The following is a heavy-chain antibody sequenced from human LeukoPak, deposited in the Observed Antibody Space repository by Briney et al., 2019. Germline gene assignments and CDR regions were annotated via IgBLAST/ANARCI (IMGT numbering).Heavy chain of an antibody. CDR3: ARGGLRYFGWLLSPDY. CDR2: INSDGSST. Sequence: GGSLRLSCAASGFTFSSYWMHWVRQAPGKGLVWVSRINSDGSSTSYADSVKGRFTISRDNAKNTLYLQMNSLRAEDTAVYYRARGGLRYFGWLLSPDYWGQGTLVTVSS. CDR1: GFTFSSYW. J-gene: IGHJ4*02. V-gene: IGHV3-74*01. D-gene: IGHD3-9*01.